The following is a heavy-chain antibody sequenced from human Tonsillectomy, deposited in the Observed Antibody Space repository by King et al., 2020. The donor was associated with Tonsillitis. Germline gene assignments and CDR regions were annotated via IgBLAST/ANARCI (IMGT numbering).Heavy chain of an antibody. V-gene: IGHV3-15*01. D-gene: IGHD3-22*01. Sequence: VQLVESGGGLVKRGGSLRLFCAASGFTFSNAWMSWVRQAPGKGLEWVGRIKSKTDDGTTDYAAPVKGRFTISRDDSKNTLYLQMSSLKTEDTAVYYGTTDPLVVIPIHLDSWGQGTLITVSS. CDR1: GFTFSNAW. J-gene: IGHJ4*02. CDR2: IKSKTDDGTT. CDR3: TTDPLVVIPIHLDS.